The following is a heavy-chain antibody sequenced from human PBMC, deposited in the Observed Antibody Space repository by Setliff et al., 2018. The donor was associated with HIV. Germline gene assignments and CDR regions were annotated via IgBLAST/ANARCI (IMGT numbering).Heavy chain of an antibody. CDR1: GFSFSIYE. CDR3: ARSHYDSRGYYYRGDAFDI. J-gene: IGHJ3*02. CDR2: ISSSSGTI. Sequence: LRLSCAASGFSFSIYEMNWVRQAPGKGLEWLSYISSSSGTILYVDSVQGRFTISRDNAKNSLYLQMNSLRAEDTAVYYCARSHYDSRGYYYRGDAFDIWGLGTMVTVSS. V-gene: IGHV3-48*03. D-gene: IGHD3-22*01.